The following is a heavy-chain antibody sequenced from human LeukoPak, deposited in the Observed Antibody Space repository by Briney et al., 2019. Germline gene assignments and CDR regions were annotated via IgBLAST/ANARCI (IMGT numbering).Heavy chain of an antibody. CDR1: GFTFSSYW. D-gene: IGHD3-10*01. V-gene: IGHV3-74*01. J-gene: IGHJ6*03. CDR2: INSDGSST. CDR3: AKIHYYGSGSYRPPLYYYYMDV. Sequence: GGSLRLSCAASGFTFSSYWMHWVRQAPGKGLVWVSRINSDGSSTSYADSVKGRFTISRDNAKNTLYLQMNSLRAEDTAVYYCAKIHYYGSGSYRPPLYYYYMDVWGKGTTVTISS.